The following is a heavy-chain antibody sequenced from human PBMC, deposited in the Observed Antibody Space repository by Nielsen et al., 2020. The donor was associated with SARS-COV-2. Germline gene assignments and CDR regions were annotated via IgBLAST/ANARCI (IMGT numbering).Heavy chain of an antibody. CDR2: IYYSGST. J-gene: IGHJ6*02. D-gene: IGHD6-19*01. V-gene: IGHV4-39*01. CDR1: GGSISSSSYY. CDR3: ARQPISSGWYSGWYYGMDV. Sequence: ETLSLTCTVSGGSISSSSYYWGWIRQPPGKGLEWIGSIYYSGSTYYNPSLKSRVTISVDTSKNQFSLKLSSVTAADTAVYYCARQPISSGWYSGWYYGMDVWGQGTTVTVSS.